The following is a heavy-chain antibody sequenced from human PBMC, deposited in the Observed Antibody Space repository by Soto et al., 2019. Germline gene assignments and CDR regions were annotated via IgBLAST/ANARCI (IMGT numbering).Heavy chain of an antibody. D-gene: IGHD1-26*01. J-gene: IGHJ4*02. CDR3: SREEVGATTGFDF. V-gene: IGHV3-48*04. Sequence: PGGSLRLSCAASGLTFTSYSMNWARQAPGKGLEWVSFISSSSSTIYYADSVKGRFTISRDNAKNSLYLQMNSLRAADTAAYYCSREEVGATTGFDFSGQGTPVTVSS. CDR2: ISSSSSTI. CDR1: GLTFTSYS.